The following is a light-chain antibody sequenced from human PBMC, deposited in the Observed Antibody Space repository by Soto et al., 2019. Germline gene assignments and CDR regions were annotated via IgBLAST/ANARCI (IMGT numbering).Light chain of an antibody. CDR1: QSVRYR. J-gene: IGKJ5*01. Sequence: EIVLTQSPATLSLSPGERATLSCRASQSVRYRLAWYQQKPCQAPRLIIYDAYKRATGIPARFTGSGSGADFTLTISSLEPEDFAVYYCQQSANWPPLTCGQGTRLEIK. CDR3: QQSANWPPLT. V-gene: IGKV3-11*01. CDR2: DAY.